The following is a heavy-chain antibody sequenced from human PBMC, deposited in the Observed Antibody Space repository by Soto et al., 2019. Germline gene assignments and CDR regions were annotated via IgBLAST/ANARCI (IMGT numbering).Heavy chain of an antibody. D-gene: IGHD4-17*01. J-gene: IGHJ6*04. CDR3: TRALDYGVTPKFFYM. CDR2: IYPDDSRT. CDR1: EFSFTTYW. Sequence: GESLKISCKGSEFSFTTYWIAWVRQMPGEGLKWMGIIYPDDSRTTYSPSFQGQVTISADKSINTAYLQWSSLKASDPAMYYCTRALDYGVTPKFFYMGAKGKRATFSS. V-gene: IGHV5-51*01.